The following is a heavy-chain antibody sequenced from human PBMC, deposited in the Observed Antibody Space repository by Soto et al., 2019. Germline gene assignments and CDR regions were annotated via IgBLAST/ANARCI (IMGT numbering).Heavy chain of an antibody. CDR2: IIPIIGVT. V-gene: IGHV1-69*17. CDR1: GDTFNSYV. Sequence: QVQLVQSGAEVKRPGSSVKVSCESSGDTFNSYVISWVRQAPGQGLEWMGGIIPIIGVTHYAQKFQGRVTISALSSRGTAYMELTTLGAEVTALYYCAGESLGAKGADHWGQGTLVNVSS. D-gene: IGHD1-26*01. J-gene: IGHJ4*02. CDR3: AGESLGAKGADH.